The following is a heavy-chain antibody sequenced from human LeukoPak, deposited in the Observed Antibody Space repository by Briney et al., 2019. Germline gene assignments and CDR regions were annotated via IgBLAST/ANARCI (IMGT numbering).Heavy chain of an antibody. Sequence: VASVKVSCKASGGTFSSYAISWVRQAPGQGLEWMGVIIPIFGTANYAQKFQGRVTITAEESTSTAYMELSSLRSEDTAVYYCARAGFNRRGGDAFDIWGQGTMVTVSS. CDR2: IIPIFGTA. CDR1: GGTFSSYA. D-gene: IGHD1-14*01. J-gene: IGHJ3*02. CDR3: ARAGFNRRGGDAFDI. V-gene: IGHV1-69*13.